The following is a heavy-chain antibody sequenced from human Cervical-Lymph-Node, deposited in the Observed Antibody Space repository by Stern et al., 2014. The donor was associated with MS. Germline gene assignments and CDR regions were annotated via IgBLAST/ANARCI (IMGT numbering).Heavy chain of an antibody. D-gene: IGHD1-26*01. CDR2: ISAYNGNT. J-gene: IGHJ4*02. CDR3: ARERPIYGGNYYTRTFDY. CDR1: GYTLTSYG. Sequence: VQLVQSGAEVKKPGASVKVSCKTSGYTLTSYGISWVRQAPGQGLEWMGWISAYNGNTNYAQKLQGRVTMTTDTYTSTAYMELRSLRSDDTAVYYCARERPIYGGNYYTRTFDYWGQGTLVTVSS. V-gene: IGHV1-18*01.